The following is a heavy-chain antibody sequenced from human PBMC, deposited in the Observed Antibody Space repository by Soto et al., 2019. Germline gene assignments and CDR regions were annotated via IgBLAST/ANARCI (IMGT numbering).Heavy chain of an antibody. V-gene: IGHV1-2*02. CDR2: INPNSGGT. CDR3: ARGRSGYSFTTYYYYGMDV. CDR1: GYTFTGYY. J-gene: IGHJ6*02. Sequence: GASVKVSCKASGYTFTGYYMHWVRQAPGQGLEWMGWINPNSGGTNYAQKFQGRVTMTRDTSISTAYMELSRLRSDDTAVYYCARGRSGYSFTTYYYYGMDVWGQGTTGTVSS. D-gene: IGHD3-3*01.